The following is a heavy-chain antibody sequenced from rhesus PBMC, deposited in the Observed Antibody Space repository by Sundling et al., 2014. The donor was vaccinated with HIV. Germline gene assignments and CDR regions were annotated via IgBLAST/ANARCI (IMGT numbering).Heavy chain of an antibody. D-gene: IGHD6-13*01. CDR1: GGSISDYHY. CDR2: IYGNSGST. V-gene: IGHV4S9*01. J-gene: IGHJ4*01. CDR3: ARKKLTFWSFIDY. Sequence: QVQLQESGPGLVKPSETLSLTCAVSGGSISDYHYWNWIRQPPGKGLEWIGHIYGNSGSTYYNPSLKRRVTISKDTSKNHFSLNLSSVTAADTAMYFCARKKLTFWSFIDYWGQGVLVTVSS.